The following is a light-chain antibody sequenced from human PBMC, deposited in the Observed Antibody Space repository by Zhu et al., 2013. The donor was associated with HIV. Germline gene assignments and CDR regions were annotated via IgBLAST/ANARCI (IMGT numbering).Light chain of an antibody. CDR3: SSYTSSSTWV. V-gene: IGLV2-14*01. Sequence: QSAPTQPASVSGSPGQSITMSCTGSSSDVGGYNYVSWYQQHPGKAPKLMIYEVSNRPSGVSNRFSGSKSGNTASLTISGLQAEDEADYYCSSYTSSSTWVFGGGTKLTVL. CDR1: SSDVGGYNY. J-gene: IGLJ3*02. CDR2: EVS.